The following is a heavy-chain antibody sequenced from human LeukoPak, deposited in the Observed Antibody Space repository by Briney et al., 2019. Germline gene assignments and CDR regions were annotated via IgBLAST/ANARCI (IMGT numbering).Heavy chain of an antibody. CDR1: GYTFTGYY. J-gene: IGHJ4*02. Sequence: ASVKVSCKASGYTFTGYYMHWVRQAPGQGLEWMGWINPNSGGTNYAQKFQGRVTMTRDTSISTAYMELSRLRSDDTAVYYCARDFLTIAARRRGLSDYWGQGTLVTVSS. D-gene: IGHD6-6*01. V-gene: IGHV1-2*02. CDR3: ARDFLTIAARRRGLSDY. CDR2: INPNSGGT.